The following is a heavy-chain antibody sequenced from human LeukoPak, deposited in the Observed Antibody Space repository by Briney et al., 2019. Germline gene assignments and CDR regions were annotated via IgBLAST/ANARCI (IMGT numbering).Heavy chain of an antibody. CDR2: IIPIFGTA. D-gene: IGHD3-16*01. CDR1: GGTFSSYA. V-gene: IGHV1-69*05. Sequence: SVKVPCKASGGTFSSYAISWVRQAPGQGLEWMGGIIPIFGTANYAQKFQGRVTITTDESTITAYMGLSSLGSEDAAVCYCASRGGGYHDYWGQGTLVTVSS. CDR3: ASRGGGYHDY. J-gene: IGHJ4*02.